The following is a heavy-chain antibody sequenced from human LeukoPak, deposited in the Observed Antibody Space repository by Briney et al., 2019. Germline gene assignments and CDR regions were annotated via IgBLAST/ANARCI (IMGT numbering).Heavy chain of an antibody. J-gene: IGHJ3*02. CDR2: INPNSGGT. Sequence: GASMKVSCKASGYTFTGYYMHWVRQAPGQGLEWMGWINPNSGGTNYAQKFQGRVTMTRDTSISTAYMELSRLRSDDTAVYYCARARMGIVFGGAFDIWGQGTMVTVSS. D-gene: IGHD3-10*01. V-gene: IGHV1-2*02. CDR1: GYTFTGYY. CDR3: ARARMGIVFGGAFDI.